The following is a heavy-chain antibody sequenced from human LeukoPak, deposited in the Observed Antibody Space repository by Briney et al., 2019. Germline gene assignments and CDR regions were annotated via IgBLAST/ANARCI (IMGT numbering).Heavy chain of an antibody. CDR1: GGSISSGDYY. V-gene: IGHV4-30-4*02. D-gene: IGHD6-19*01. Sequence: SETLSLTCTVSGGSISSGDYYWSWIRQPPGKGLEWIGYIYYSGSTYYNPSLKSRVTISVDTSKNQFSLKLSSVTAADTAVYYCARAEYSSGWYWFDPWGQGTLVTVSS. CDR3: ARAEYSSGWYWFDP. CDR2: IYYSGST. J-gene: IGHJ5*02.